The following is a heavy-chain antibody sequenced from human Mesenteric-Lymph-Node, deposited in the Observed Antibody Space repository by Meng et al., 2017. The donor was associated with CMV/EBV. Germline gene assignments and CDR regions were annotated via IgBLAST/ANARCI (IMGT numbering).Heavy chain of an antibody. V-gene: IGHV3-49*04. Sequence: GESLKISCTTSGFTFGDYTMSWVRQAPGKGLEWVGFIRSNDYGGTTEYAASVKGRFTISRDDSKNIAYLQMNSLKTEDTAVYYCVRSSGYFAYWGQGTLVTVSS. CDR1: GFTFGDYT. D-gene: IGHD6-19*01. CDR2: IRSNDYGGTT. J-gene: IGHJ4*02. CDR3: VRSSGYFAY.